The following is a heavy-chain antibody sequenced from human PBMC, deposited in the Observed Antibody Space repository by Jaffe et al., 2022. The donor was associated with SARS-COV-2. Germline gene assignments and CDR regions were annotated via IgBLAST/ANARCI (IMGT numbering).Heavy chain of an antibody. J-gene: IGHJ4*02. D-gene: IGHD3-9*01. CDR1: GGSISSGDYY. Sequence: QVQLQESGPGLVKPSQTLSLTCTVSGGSISSGDYYWSWIRQPPGKGLEWIGYIYYSGSTYYNPSLKSRVTISVDTSKNQFSLKLSSVTAADTAVYYCAREGYDILTGPHGGSLFADYWGQGTLVTVSS. CDR3: AREGYDILTGPHGGSLFADY. V-gene: IGHV4-30-4*01. CDR2: IYYSGST.